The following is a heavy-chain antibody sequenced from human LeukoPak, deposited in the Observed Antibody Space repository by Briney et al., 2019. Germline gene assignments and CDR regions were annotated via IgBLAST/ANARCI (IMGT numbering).Heavy chain of an antibody. J-gene: IGHJ5*02. CDR3: ARPGFDWFDP. D-gene: IGHD3-9*01. V-gene: IGHV4-39*07. Sequence: SETPSLTCTVSGGSISSSSYYWSWNRQPPGKGLEWIGEINHSGSTNYNPSLKSRVTISVDTSKNQFSLKLSSVTAADTAVYYCARPGFDWFDPWGQGTLVTVSS. CDR1: GGSISSSSYY. CDR2: INHSGST.